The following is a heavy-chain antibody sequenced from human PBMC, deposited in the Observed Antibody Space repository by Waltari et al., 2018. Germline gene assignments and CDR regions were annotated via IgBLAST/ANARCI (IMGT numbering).Heavy chain of an antibody. CDR2: INAGNGNT. D-gene: IGHD1-26*01. J-gene: IGHJ4*02. CDR3: ARPNKWEQYYFDY. CDR1: GYTFTSYA. Sequence: QVQLVQSGAEVKKPGASVKVPCKASGYTFTSYAMHWVRQAPGQRLEWMGWINAGNGNTKYSQKFQGRVTITRDTSASTAYMELSSLRSEDTAVYYCARPNKWEQYYFDYWGQGTLVTVSS. V-gene: IGHV1-3*01.